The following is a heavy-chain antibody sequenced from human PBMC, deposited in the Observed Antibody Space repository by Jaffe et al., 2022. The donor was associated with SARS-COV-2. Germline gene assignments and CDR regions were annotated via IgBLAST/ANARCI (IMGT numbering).Heavy chain of an antibody. Sequence: QVQLQESGPGLVKPSETLSLTCTVSGGSISSYYWSWIRQPPGKGLEWIGYIYYSGSTNYNPSLKSRVTISVDTSKNQFSLKLSSVTAADTAVYYCARDDGRGMDVWGQGTTVTVSS. V-gene: IGHV4-59*01. CDR2: IYYSGST. CDR3: ARDDGRGMDV. J-gene: IGHJ6*02. CDR1: GGSISSYY.